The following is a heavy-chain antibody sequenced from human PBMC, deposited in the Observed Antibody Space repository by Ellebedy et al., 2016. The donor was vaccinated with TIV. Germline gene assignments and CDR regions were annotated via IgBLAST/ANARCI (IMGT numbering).Heavy chain of an antibody. CDR2: IYYSGTT. J-gene: IGHJ5*02. CDR3: ARWFGELLYVRWFDP. D-gene: IGHD3-10*01. CDR1: GGSITRSSSY. V-gene: IGHV4-39*01. Sequence: SETLSLTCTVSGGSITRSSSYWGRIRQPPGKGREWIGSIYYSGTTDYNPSLESRVTISADTSKNQFSLRLSSVTAADTAVYYCARWFGELLYVRWFDPWGQGTLVTVSS.